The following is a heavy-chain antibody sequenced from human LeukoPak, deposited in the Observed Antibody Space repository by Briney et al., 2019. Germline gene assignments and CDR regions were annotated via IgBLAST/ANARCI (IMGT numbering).Heavy chain of an antibody. CDR1: GFTFSSYG. J-gene: IGHJ4*02. CDR2: IWYDGSNK. Sequence: HPGGSQRLSCAASGFTFSSYGMHWVRQAPGKGLDWVAVIWYDGSNKYYADSVKGRFTIPRDNSKNTRYLQNNSVRSEATAVYYSAKDRVPGGYYDFWSGYYSDFDYWGQGTLVTVSS. V-gene: IGHV3-33*06. D-gene: IGHD3-3*01. CDR3: AKDRVPGGYYDFWSGYYSDFDY.